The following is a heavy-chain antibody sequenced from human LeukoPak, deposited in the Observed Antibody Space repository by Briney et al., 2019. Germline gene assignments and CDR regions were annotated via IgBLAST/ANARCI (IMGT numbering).Heavy chain of an antibody. D-gene: IGHD6-13*01. CDR2: MNPNSGNT. V-gene: IGHV1-8*01. J-gene: IGHJ4*02. CDR1: GYTFTSYD. Sequence: ASVKVSCKASGYTFTSYDINWVRQATGQGLEWMGWMNPNSGNTGYAQKFQGRVTMTRNTSISTAYMELSSLRSEDTAVYYCARSFIAAAGTISYFDYWGQGTLVTVSS. CDR3: ARSFIAAAGTISYFDY.